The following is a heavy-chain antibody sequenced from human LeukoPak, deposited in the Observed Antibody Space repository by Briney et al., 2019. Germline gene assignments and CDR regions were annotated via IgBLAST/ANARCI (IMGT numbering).Heavy chain of an antibody. J-gene: IGHJ4*02. D-gene: IGHD2-21*01. V-gene: IGHV3-23*01. CDR1: GFTFSTYA. Sequence: GRSLRLSCAASGFTFSTYAMSWVRQAPGKGLQWVSHISGRGDGAHYADSVKGRYTISRDNSKNTVYLQMTNLRAEDTAVYYCAKGYIQLWWFDYWGQGTLVSVSS. CDR2: ISGRGDGA. CDR3: AKGYIQLWWFDY.